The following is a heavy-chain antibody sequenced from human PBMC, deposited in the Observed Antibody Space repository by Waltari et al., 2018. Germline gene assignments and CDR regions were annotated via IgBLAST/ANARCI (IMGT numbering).Heavy chain of an antibody. V-gene: IGHV5-51*03. J-gene: IGHJ6*02. CDR1: GYSFTSYW. CDR2: IYPGDSDT. Sequence: EVQLVQSGAEVKKPGESLKISCKGSGYSFTSYWIIYPGDSDTRYSPSFQGQVTISADKSISTAYLQWSSLKASDTAMYYWARCGPSQGVWGGMDVWGQGTTVTVSS. CDR3: ARCGPSQGVWGGMDV. D-gene: IGHD3-16*01.